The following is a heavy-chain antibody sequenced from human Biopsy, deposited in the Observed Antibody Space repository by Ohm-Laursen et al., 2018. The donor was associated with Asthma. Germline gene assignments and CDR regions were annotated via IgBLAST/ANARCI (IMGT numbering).Heavy chain of an antibody. CDR2: INTNTGNP. J-gene: IGHJ6*02. CDR3: ARGLLGMDV. D-gene: IGHD2-15*01. V-gene: IGHV7-4-1*02. Sequence: ASVKVSCKASGYIFTSHAMNWVRQAPGQGLEWMGRINTNTGNPTYAQGFTGWFVFSLDTSVSTAYLQISSLKADDTAVYYCARGLLGMDVWGQGTTVAVSS. CDR1: GYIFTSHA.